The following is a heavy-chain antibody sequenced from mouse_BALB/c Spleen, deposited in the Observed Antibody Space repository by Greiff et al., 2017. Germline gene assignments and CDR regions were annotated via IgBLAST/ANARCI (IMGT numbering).Heavy chain of an antibody. CDR1: GYTFTSYW. Sequence: QVQLQQSGAELVRPGASVKLSCKASGYTFTSYWINWVKQRPGQGLEWIGNIYPSDSYTNYNQKFKDKATLTVDKSSSTAYMQLSSPTSEDSAVYYCTRGRLWAMDYWGQGTSVTVSS. D-gene: IGHD1-1*02. V-gene: IGHV1-69*02. J-gene: IGHJ4*01. CDR3: TRGRLWAMDY. CDR2: IYPSDSYT.